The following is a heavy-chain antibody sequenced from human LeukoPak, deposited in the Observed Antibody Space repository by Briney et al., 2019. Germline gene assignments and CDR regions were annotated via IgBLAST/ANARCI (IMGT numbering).Heavy chain of an antibody. CDR1: GGTFSNYG. Sequence: ASVKVSCKASGGTFSNYGISWVRQAPGQGLEWMGGIIPIFGTANYAQKFQGRVTITADESTSTAYMELSSPRSEDTAVYYCARQGYYDSSGYPQGIYYYYGMDVWGQGTTVTVSS. CDR3: ARQGYYDSSGYPQGIYYYYGMDV. CDR2: IIPIFGTA. V-gene: IGHV1-69*13. J-gene: IGHJ6*02. D-gene: IGHD3-22*01.